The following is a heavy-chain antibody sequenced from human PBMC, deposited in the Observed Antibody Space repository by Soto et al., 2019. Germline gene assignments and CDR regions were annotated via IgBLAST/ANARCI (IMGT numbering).Heavy chain of an antibody. D-gene: IGHD2-2*01. V-gene: IGHV1-8*01. CDR2: MNPNSGNT. J-gene: IGHJ5*02. CDR3: ARGSSIVVVPAANWFDP. CDR1: GYTFTSYD. Sequence: ASVKVSCKASGYTFTSYDINWVRQATGQGLEWMGWMNPNSGNTGYAQKFQGRVTMTRNTSISTAYMELSSLRSDDTAVYYCARGSSIVVVPAANWFDPWGQGTLVTVSS.